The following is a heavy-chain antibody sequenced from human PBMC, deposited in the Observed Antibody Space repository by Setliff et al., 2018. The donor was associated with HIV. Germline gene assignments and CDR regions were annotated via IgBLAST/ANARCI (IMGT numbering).Heavy chain of an antibody. J-gene: IGHJ3*02. CDR3: ARDQEWLVEVEGDALHI. Sequence: GGSLRLSCAASGFNFSTYDMHWVRQAPGKGLEWVAVIWYDGTNKYYADSVKGRFTISRDNFKNTLFPQMNSLRAEDTAVYYCARDQEWLVEVEGDALHIWGQGTMVTVSS. V-gene: IGHV3-33*01. D-gene: IGHD6-19*01. CDR2: IWYDGTNK. CDR1: GFNFSTYD.